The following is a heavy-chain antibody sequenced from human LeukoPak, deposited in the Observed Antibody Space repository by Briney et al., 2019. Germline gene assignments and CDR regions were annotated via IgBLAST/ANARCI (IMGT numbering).Heavy chain of an antibody. J-gene: IGHJ4*02. D-gene: IGHD1-26*01. V-gene: IGHV4-4*02. CDR1: GFTFSSYAM. CDR3: AGGVIVGATKVDY. Sequence: GVLRLSCAASGFTFSSYAMSWVRQPPGKGLEWIGEIYHSGSTNYNPSLKSRVTISVDKSKNQFSLKLSSVTAADTAVYYCAGGVIVGATKVDYWGQGTLVTVSS. CDR2: IYHSGST.